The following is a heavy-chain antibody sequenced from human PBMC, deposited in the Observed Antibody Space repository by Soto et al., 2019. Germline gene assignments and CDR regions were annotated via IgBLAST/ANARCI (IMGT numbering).Heavy chain of an antibody. CDR3: AKGGLLYDSSGSPRKGYAFDI. CDR2: ISGSGGST. CDR1: GFTFSSYA. J-gene: IGHJ3*02. V-gene: IGHV3-23*01. D-gene: IGHD3-22*01. Sequence: GGSLRLSCAASGFTFSSYAMSWVRQAPGKGLERVSAISGSGGSTYYADSVKGRFTISRDNSKNTLYLQMNSLRAEDTAVYYCAKGGLLYDSSGSPRKGYAFDIWGQGTMVTVSS.